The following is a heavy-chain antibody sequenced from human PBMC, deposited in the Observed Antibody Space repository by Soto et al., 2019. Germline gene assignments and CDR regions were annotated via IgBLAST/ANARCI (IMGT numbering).Heavy chain of an antibody. Sequence: GGSLRLSCAASGFTFSSYAMSWVRQAPGKGLEWVSAISGSGGSTYYADSVKGRFTISRDNSKNTLYLQMNSLRAEDTAVYYCTKDQGGQNDAFDSWGQGTMVTVSS. D-gene: IGHD3-16*01. J-gene: IGHJ3*02. CDR1: GFTFSSYA. CDR2: ISGSGGST. V-gene: IGHV3-23*01. CDR3: TKDQGGQNDAFDS.